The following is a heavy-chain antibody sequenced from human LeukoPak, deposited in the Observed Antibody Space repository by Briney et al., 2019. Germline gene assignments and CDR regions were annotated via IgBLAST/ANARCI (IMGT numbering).Heavy chain of an antibody. V-gene: IGHV3-30*18. CDR3: AKGRPGFYSSGWYPWSWFDP. CDR2: ISYDGSNK. Sequence: PGRSLRLSCAASGFTFSSYGMHWVRQAPGKGLERVAVISYDGSNKYYADSVKGRFTISRDNSKNTLYLQMNSLRAEDTAVYYCAKGRPGFYSSGWYPWSWFDPWGQGTLVTVSS. CDR1: GFTFSSYG. D-gene: IGHD6-19*01. J-gene: IGHJ5*02.